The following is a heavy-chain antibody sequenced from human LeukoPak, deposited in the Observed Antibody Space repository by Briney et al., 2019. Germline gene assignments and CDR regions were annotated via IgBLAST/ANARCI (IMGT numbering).Heavy chain of an antibody. CDR3: AKGSIQLWLNPNWFDP. CDR2: ISGSGGGT. J-gene: IGHJ5*02. V-gene: IGHV3-23*01. D-gene: IGHD5-18*01. Sequence: PGGSLRLSCAASGFTFSSYAMSWVRQAPGKGLEWVSAISGSGGGTYYADSVKGRFTISRDNSKNTLYLQMNSLRAEDTAVYYCAKGSIQLWLNPNWFDPWGQGTLVTVSS. CDR1: GFTFSSYA.